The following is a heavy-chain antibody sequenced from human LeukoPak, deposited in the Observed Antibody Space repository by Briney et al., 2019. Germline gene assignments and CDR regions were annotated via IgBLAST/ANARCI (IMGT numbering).Heavy chain of an antibody. V-gene: IGHV3-23*01. CDR1: GFTSKNYA. J-gene: IGHJ4*02. Sequence: GGSLRLSCVASGFTSKNYAMTWVRQAPGKGLEWVSGISGSGDATYYADSGKGRFTISRDNSKNTLYLQMTNPRADDTAVYYCANAGSDTMRGYWGQGTPVTVSS. CDR3: ANAGSDTMRGY. D-gene: IGHD3-22*01. CDR2: ISGSGDAT.